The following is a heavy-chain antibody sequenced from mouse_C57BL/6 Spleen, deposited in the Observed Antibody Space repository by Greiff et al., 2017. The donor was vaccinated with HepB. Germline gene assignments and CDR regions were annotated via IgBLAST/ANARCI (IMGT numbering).Heavy chain of an antibody. CDR1: GYAFSSSW. CDR3: AGYDGFAY. CDR2: IYPGDGDT. D-gene: IGHD2-3*01. J-gene: IGHJ3*01. Sequence: VQLQQSGPELVKPGASVKISCKASGYAFSSSWMNWVKQRPGKGLEWIGRIYPGDGDTNYNGKFKGKATLTADKSSSTAYMQLSSLTSEDSAVYFCAGYDGFAYWGQGTLVTVSA. V-gene: IGHV1-82*01.